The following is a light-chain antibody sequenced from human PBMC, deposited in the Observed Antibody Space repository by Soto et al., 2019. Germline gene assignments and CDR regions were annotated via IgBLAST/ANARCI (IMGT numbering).Light chain of an antibody. J-gene: IGLJ1*01. V-gene: IGLV2-14*01. CDR3: SSYTSSSTDV. Sequence: QSALTQPASVSGSPGQSIAISCTGTSSDVGFSNYVFWYQQHPGKAPKLIISDVSNRPSGVSNRFSGSKSGNTASLTISGLQAEDEADYYCSSYTSSSTDVFGTGTK. CDR1: SSDVGFSNY. CDR2: DVS.